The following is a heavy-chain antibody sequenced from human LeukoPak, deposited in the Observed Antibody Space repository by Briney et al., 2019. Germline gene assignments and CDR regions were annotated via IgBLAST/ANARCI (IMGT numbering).Heavy chain of an antibody. CDR1: RYSVRLNY. Sequence: GGSLRLSCAASRYSVRLNYMMWVRQAPGKGLEWVSILYSGSDTYYADSVKGRFTISRDSSKNMLFLHTNSLRAEDTAVYYCARVGDHFHWYLDLWGRGTLVTVSS. V-gene: IGHV3-53*01. D-gene: IGHD3-3*02. CDR3: ARVGDHFHWYLDL. J-gene: IGHJ2*01. CDR2: LYSGSDT.